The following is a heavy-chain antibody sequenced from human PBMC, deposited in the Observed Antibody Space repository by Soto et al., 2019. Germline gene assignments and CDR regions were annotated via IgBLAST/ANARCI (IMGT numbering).Heavy chain of an antibody. D-gene: IGHD6-19*01. J-gene: IGHJ4*02. V-gene: IGHV1-18*01. Sequence: GASVKVSCKASGYTFTSYGISWVRQAPGQGLEWMGWISAYNGNTNYAQKLQGRVTMTTDTSTSTAYMELRSLRSDDTAVYYCARVESIAVAGDFDYWGQGTLVTVSS. CDR3: ARVESIAVAGDFDY. CDR2: ISAYNGNT. CDR1: GYTFTSYG.